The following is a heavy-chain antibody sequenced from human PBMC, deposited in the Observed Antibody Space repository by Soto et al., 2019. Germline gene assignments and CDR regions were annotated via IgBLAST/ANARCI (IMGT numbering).Heavy chain of an antibody. J-gene: IGHJ1*01. CDR1: GGSISSGDYY. CDR2: IYYSGST. CDR3: AREGPNYYDSSGYYPQYFQH. D-gene: IGHD3-22*01. Sequence: QVQLQESGPGLVKPSQTLSLTCTVSGGSISSGDYYWSWIRQPPGKGLEWIGYIYYSGSTYYNPSLKSRVTISVDTSKNQFSLKLSSVTAADTAVYYCAREGPNYYDSSGYYPQYFQHWGQGTLVTVSS. V-gene: IGHV4-30-4*01.